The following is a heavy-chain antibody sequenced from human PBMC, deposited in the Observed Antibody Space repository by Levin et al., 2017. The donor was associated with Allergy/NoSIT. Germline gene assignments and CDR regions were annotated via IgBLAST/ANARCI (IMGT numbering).Heavy chain of an antibody. CDR3: ATDRDGDYDFGY. V-gene: IGHV3-23*01. CDR1: GFSFSNYA. J-gene: IGHJ4*02. CDR2: ISVANT. Sequence: HTGGSLRLSCAASGFSFSNYAMSWVRQAPGKGLEWVSLISVANTYYVDSVKGRFTISRDNSKNTLYLQMNSLRAEDTAVYYCATDRDGDYDFGYWGQGTLVTVSS. D-gene: IGHD4-17*01.